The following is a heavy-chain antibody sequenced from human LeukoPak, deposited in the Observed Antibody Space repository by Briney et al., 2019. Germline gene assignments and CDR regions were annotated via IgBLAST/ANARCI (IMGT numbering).Heavy chain of an antibody. CDR3: ARDRGISGWPFDY. CDR1: GFTFSSYS. D-gene: IGHD6-19*01. CDR2: ISSSSSYI. V-gene: IGHV3-21*01. Sequence: GGSLRLSCAASGFTFSSYSMNWVRQAPGKGLEWVSSISSSSSYIYYADSVKGRFTISRDNAKNSLYLQMNSLRAEDTAVYYRARDRGISGWPFDYWGQGTLVTVSS. J-gene: IGHJ4*02.